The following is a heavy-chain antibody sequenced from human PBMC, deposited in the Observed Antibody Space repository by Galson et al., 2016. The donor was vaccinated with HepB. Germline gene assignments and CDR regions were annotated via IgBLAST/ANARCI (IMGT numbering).Heavy chain of an antibody. J-gene: IGHJ4*02. V-gene: IGHV3-21*03. D-gene: IGHD2/OR15-2a*01. CDR1: GFSFSTYD. CDR2: ITRSRNI. Sequence: SLRLSCAVSGFSFSTYDMIRARQAPGKGLEWVSTITRSRNIYYANSVKGRFTISRDNAKNSLYLRMNSLRAEDTAVYYCATDFSNWGQGTLVTVSS. CDR3: ATDFSN.